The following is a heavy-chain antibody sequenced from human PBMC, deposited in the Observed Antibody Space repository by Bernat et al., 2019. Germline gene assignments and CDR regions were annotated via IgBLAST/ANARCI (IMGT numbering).Heavy chain of an antibody. J-gene: IGHJ4*02. Sequence: EVQLVESGGGVIQPGGSLRLSCAASGFTVSSNYMSWVRQAPGKGLEWVSNLYSGGTTFYADSVHVRFTISRDNSKNTLYLQMNSLRADDTAVYYCARTGYSSSWFWGQGTLVTVSS. CDR2: LYSGGTT. CDR1: GFTVSSNY. CDR3: ARTGYSSSWF. D-gene: IGHD6-13*01. V-gene: IGHV3-53*01.